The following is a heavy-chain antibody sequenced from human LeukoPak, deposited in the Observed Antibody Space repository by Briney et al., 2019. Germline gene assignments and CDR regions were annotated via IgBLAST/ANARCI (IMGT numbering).Heavy chain of an antibody. CDR2: IKQDGSEK. CDR1: GFTFRNYW. J-gene: IGHJ4*02. CDR3: ARGSPYRDSDDY. Sequence: GGSLRLSCAASGFTFRNYWMSWVRQAPGKGLEWVANIKQDGSEKYYVGSVEGRFTIYRDNAKNSLYLQMNSLRAEDTAAYYCARGSPYRDSDDYWGQGTLVTVSS. D-gene: IGHD1-26*01. V-gene: IGHV3-7*05.